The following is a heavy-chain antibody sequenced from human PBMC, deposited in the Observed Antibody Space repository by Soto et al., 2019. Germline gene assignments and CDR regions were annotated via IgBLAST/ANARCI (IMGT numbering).Heavy chain of an antibody. D-gene: IGHD3-10*01. Sequence: SETLSRTGTVSGGSISSSTYYWSWIRQPPGKGLEWIGEINHSGSTNYNPSLKSRVTISVDTSKNQFSLKLSSVTAADTAVYYCASINLWTGVGYWGQGTLVTVSS. CDR2: INHSGST. J-gene: IGHJ4*02. CDR1: GGSISSSTYY. CDR3: ASINLWTGVGY. V-gene: IGHV4-39*07.